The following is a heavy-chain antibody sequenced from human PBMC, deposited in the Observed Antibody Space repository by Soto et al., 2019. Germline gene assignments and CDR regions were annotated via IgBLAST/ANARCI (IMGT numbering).Heavy chain of an antibody. CDR3: ARDRQNYGSFDY. D-gene: IGHD4-17*01. CDR1: GYTFTNYG. CDR2: INSYNGIT. Sequence: QVQLVQSGAEVKKPGASVKVPCKASGYTFTNYGISWVRQAPGQGLEWMGWINSYNGITNNAQHFQGRVTMTTDTSTNTAYMELRSLRADATAVYYCARDRQNYGSFDYWCQGTLVTVSS. J-gene: IGHJ4*02. V-gene: IGHV1-18*01.